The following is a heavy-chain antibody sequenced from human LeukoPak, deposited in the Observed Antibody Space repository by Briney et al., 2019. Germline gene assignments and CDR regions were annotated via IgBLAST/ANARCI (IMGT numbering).Heavy chain of an antibody. J-gene: IGHJ4*02. D-gene: IGHD3-22*01. CDR3: ARDDDDSSGYPY. CDR2: ISNSGNTI. Sequence: GGSLRPSCAVSGFIFSDYYMTWIRQAPGKGLEWIAYISNSGNTIYYTDSVRGRFTISRENAKNSLYLQMNSLRAEDTAVYYCARDDDDSSGYPYWGQGTLVTVSS. CDR1: GFIFSDYY. V-gene: IGHV3-11*01.